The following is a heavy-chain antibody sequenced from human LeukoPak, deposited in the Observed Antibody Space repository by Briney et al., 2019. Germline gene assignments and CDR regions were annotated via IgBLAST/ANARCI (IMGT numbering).Heavy chain of an antibody. D-gene: IGHD3-9*01. CDR2: ISRGSRTT. J-gene: IGHJ5*02. Sequence: GGSLRLSCAASGFTFSSYSMNWVRQAPGKGLEWVSYISRGSRTTYYADPVKGRFTISRDNAKNSLYLQMNSLRDEDTAVYYCARDYDILTGYSRFDPWGQGTLVTVSS. CDR1: GFTFSSYS. CDR3: ARDYDILTGYSRFDP. V-gene: IGHV3-48*02.